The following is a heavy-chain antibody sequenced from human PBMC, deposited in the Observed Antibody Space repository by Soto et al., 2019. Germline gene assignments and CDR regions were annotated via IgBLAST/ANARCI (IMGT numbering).Heavy chain of an antibody. CDR3: ARGDSQVSSVFDY. D-gene: IGHD3-16*01. J-gene: IGHJ4*02. CDR1: GGPFPNGGYY. V-gene: IGHV4-31*03. CDR2: THYSGDT. Sequence: PSETLSLTCTVSGGPFPNGGYYWSWIRREPGKGLEWIGYTHYSGDTSYSPFLRSRVTIPTDTSKTQFSLRLRSVTSADTAVYYCARGDSQVSSVFDYWGQGMLVTVSS.